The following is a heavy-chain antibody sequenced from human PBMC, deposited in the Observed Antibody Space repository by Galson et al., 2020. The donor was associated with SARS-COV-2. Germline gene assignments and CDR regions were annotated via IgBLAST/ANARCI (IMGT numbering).Heavy chain of an antibody. D-gene: IGHD2-21*01. V-gene: IGHV2-5*02. Sequence: SGPTLVKPTQTLTLTCTFSGFSLTTSGVGVGWIRQPPGKALEWLAIIYWDDDERYSPSLKSRLTITKDTSKNQVVLTMTNMDPVDTATDYCAQRRSDSDGGSDDGDCYVSAFDVWGQGKMVTVFS. J-gene: IGHJ3*01. CDR1: GFSLTTSGVG. CDR2: IYWDDDE. CDR3: AQRRSDSDGGSDDGDCYVSAFDV.